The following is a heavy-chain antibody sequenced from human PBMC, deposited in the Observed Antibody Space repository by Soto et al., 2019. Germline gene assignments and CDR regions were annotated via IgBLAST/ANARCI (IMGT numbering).Heavy chain of an antibody. J-gene: IGHJ6*02. Sequence: VESLKISCNGSGYSFTSYWISWARQMPGKGLEWMGRIDPSDSYTNYSPSFQGHVTISADKSISTAYLQWSSLKASDTAMYYCARRSRYAVGVYGMDVWGQGTTVTVSS. CDR2: IDPSDSYT. CDR3: ARRSRYAVGVYGMDV. CDR1: GYSFTSYW. V-gene: IGHV5-10-1*01. D-gene: IGHD2-2*01.